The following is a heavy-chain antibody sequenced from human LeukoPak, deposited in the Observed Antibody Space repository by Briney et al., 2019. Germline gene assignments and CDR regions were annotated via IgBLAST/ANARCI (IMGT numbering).Heavy chain of an antibody. V-gene: IGHV3-23*01. Sequence: GGSLRLSCAASGFTFSSYGMSWVRQAPGKGLEWVSIISGGGDSTYYADSVKGRFIISRDNSKNTLYLQMNSLRAEDTAVYYCARTGNPATGDYWGQGTLVTVSS. CDR1: GFTFSSYG. CDR3: ARTGNPATGDY. D-gene: IGHD1-1*01. J-gene: IGHJ4*02. CDR2: ISGGGDST.